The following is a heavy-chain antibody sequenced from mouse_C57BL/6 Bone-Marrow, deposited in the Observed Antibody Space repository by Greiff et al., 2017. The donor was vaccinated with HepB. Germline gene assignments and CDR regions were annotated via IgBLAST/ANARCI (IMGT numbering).Heavy chain of an antibody. V-gene: IGHV1-85*01. CDR2: IYPRDGST. J-gene: IGHJ1*03. Sequence: VHLVESGPELVKPGASVKLSCKASGYTFTSYDINWVKQRPGQGLEWIGWIYPRDGSTKYNEKFKGKATLTVDTSSSTAYMELHSLTSEDSAVYFCARQDYGSSYWYFDVWGTGTTVTVSS. CDR3: ARQDYGSSYWYFDV. CDR1: GYTFTSYD. D-gene: IGHD1-1*01.